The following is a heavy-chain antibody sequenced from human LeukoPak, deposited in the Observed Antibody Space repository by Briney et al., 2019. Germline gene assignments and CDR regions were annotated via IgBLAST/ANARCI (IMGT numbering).Heavy chain of an antibody. CDR2: VDPESGAA. V-gene: IGHV1-24*01. J-gene: IGHJ4*02. Sequence: ASVKVSCKVSGYSLTELSTHWVRQAPGKGLEWMGGVDPESGAAMYTQKLQGRVTMTEDTTTDTAYMELNSLTSDDTAVYYCATGTTMPEPDTSRGLLDFWGQGTLVTVSS. CDR3: ATGTTMPEPDTSRGLLDF. D-gene: IGHD2-2*01. CDR1: GYSLTELS.